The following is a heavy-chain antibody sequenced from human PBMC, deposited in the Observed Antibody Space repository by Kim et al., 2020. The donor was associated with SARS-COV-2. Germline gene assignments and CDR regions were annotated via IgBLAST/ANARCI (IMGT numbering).Heavy chain of an antibody. V-gene: IGHV3-15*01. Sequence: GGSLRLSCAASGFTFNYAWMNWVRQAPGKGLEWVGRIYFKTDGGTTDYAAPVKGRFTVSGDDSENTVYLQMNSLKTEDTAVYYCITKGVSYWGQGTLVTVSS. J-gene: IGHJ4*02. CDR2: IYFKTDGGTT. CDR3: ITKGVSY. D-gene: IGHD2-8*01. CDR1: GFTFNYAW.